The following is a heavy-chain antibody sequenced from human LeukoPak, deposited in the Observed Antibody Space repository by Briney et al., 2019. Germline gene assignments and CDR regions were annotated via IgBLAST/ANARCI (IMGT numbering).Heavy chain of an antibody. CDR2: IWYDGSNK. Sequence: GGSLRLSCAASGFTFRTYGMHWVRQAPGKGLEWAAVIWYDGSNKYYADSVKGRFTISRDNSKNTLYLQTNSLRAEDTAVYYCARGTRYDSSGYYSQDLDYWGRGTLVTVSS. D-gene: IGHD3-22*01. CDR1: GFTFRTYG. V-gene: IGHV3-33*01. J-gene: IGHJ4*02. CDR3: ARGTRYDSSGYYSQDLDY.